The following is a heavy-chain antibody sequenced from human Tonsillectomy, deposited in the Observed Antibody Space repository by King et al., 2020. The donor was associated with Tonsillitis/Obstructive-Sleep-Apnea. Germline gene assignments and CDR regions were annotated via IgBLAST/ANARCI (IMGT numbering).Heavy chain of an antibody. J-gene: IGHJ3*02. CDR2: IYYSGST. V-gene: IGHV4-31*03. D-gene: IGHD5-18*01. CDR1: GGSISSGGFY. Sequence: VQLQESGPGLVKPSQTLSLTCTVSGGSISSGGFYWSWIRQHPGKGLEWIGYIYYSGSTYYNPSLKSRVTISVDTSKNQFSLKLSSVTAADSAVYYCASHLETANVGPFAFDIWGQGTMVTVSS. CDR3: ASHLETANVGPFAFDI.